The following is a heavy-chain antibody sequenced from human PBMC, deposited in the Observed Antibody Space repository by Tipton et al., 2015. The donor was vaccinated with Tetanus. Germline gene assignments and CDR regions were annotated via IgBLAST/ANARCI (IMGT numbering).Heavy chain of an antibody. V-gene: IGHV3-7*01. J-gene: IGHJ1*01. CDR2: IKHDGSEN. D-gene: IGHD1-1*01. CDR1: GFTFSAYW. CDR3: GRDRFLLEILSY. Sequence: SLRLSCAASGFTFSAYWMTWVRQAPGKGLEWVANIKHDGSENYYVDSVKGRFTISRDNAKNSLYLQMNSLRAEYTAIYYCGRDRFLLEILSYWRHGTFVTVSS.